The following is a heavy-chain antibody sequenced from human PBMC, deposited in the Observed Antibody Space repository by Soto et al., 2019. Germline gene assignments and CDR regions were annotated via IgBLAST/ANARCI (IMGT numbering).Heavy chain of an antibody. CDR3: ARFGGQENGGLRVFVV. Sequence: SETLSLTCTVSGGSLSSFSWTWIRQPPGKGLEWVGFTYDSGSTYYNPSLKSRATISIDTSNSQFSLRLTSVTAADTAVYYCARFGGQENGGLRVFVVGGQGEMVTV. V-gene: IGHV4-59*01. J-gene: IGHJ3*01. CDR2: TYDSGST. CDR1: GGSLSSFS. D-gene: IGHD3-16*01.